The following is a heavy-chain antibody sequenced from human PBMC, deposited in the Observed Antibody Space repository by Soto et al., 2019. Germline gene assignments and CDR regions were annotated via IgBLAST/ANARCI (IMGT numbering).Heavy chain of an antibody. CDR1: GQSFSGHT. J-gene: IGHJ4*02. D-gene: IGHD2-2*01. CDR2: ISQSGST. V-gene: IGHV4-34*01. Sequence: QVQLQQWGAGLLKPSETLSLTCAVYGQSFSGHTWSWIRQSPGKGLEWIGEISQSGSTYYNPALKSRVTISADTSKIQFSLTLNSVTAADTGVFYCARGSGIAVIPGELEDVHYDYWVQGTLVSVSS. CDR3: ARGSGIAVIPGELEDVHYDY.